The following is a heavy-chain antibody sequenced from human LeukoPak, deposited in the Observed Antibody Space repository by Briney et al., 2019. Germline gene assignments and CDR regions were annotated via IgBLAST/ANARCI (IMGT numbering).Heavy chain of an antibody. Sequence: GGSLRLSCTASRFTLGSHDMHWVRQIPGQGLEWVAAVSSGFHAFFADSVQGRFTVSREDARNSLYLQMNSLGAGDTAVYYCVREARGYHYTYFDYWGQGTLVTVSS. CDR3: VREARGYHYTYFDY. J-gene: IGHJ4*02. CDR2: VSSGFHA. CDR1: RFTLGSHD. V-gene: IGHV3-13*01. D-gene: IGHD5-12*01.